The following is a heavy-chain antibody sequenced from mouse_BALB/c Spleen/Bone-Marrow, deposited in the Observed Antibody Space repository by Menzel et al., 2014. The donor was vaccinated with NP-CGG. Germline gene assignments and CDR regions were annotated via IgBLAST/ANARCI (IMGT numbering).Heavy chain of an antibody. CDR3: ARLPHDGPDY. V-gene: IGHV5-6*01. Sequence: EVKVVESGGDLVKPGGSLKLSCAASGFTFSSYGMSWVRQTPDKRLEWVATISGGGSYTYYPDSVKGRFTISRDNAKNTLYLQMSSLKSEDTAMYYCARLPHDGPDYWGQGTTLSVSS. D-gene: IGHD2-3*01. CDR2: ISGGGSYT. CDR1: GFTFSSYG. J-gene: IGHJ2*01.